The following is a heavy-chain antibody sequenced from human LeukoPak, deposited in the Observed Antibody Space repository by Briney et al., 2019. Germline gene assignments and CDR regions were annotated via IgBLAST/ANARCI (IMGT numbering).Heavy chain of an antibody. CDR1: GYTFTGYY. D-gene: IGHD3-22*01. CDR2: INPNSGGT. J-gene: IGHJ6*03. V-gene: IGHV1-2*02. Sequence: GASVTVSCKASGYTFTGYYMHWVRQAPGQGLEWVGWINPNSGGTNYAQKFQGRVTMTRDTSISTANMELSRLRSDDTAVYYCARGGYSSGYSYYYYYYMDVWGKGTTVTVSS. CDR3: ARGGYSSGYSYYYYYYMDV.